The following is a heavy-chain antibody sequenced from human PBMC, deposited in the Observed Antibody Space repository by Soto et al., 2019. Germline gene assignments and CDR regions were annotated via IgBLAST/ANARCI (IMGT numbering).Heavy chain of an antibody. CDR2: IYSGGYT. CDR1: GFTVSNNY. J-gene: IGHJ4*02. CDR3: GTRPGGGGY. D-gene: IGHD3-10*01. V-gene: IGHV3-53*01. Sequence: EVQLVESGGGLIQPGGSLRLSCAVSGFTVSNNYMSWVRQAPGKGLEGVSVIYSGGYTAYGDSVKGRFTISRDNSKNTPYLQQKTLRPAGPAVFSGGTRPGGGGYWGQGSLVTVSS.